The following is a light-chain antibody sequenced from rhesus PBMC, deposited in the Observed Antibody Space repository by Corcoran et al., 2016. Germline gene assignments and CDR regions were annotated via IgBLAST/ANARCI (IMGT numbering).Light chain of an antibody. V-gene: IGKV1-74*01. CDR2: KAS. Sequence: DIQMTQSPSSPSASAGDRVTITCRTSENVNNYLNWYQQKPGKAPKLLIYKASTLQSGVPSRFSGSGSGTDYTFTISSLQSEDFATYYFQHHYGTPLAFGGGTKVEIK. CDR1: ENVNNY. J-gene: IGKJ4*01. CDR3: QHHYGTPLA.